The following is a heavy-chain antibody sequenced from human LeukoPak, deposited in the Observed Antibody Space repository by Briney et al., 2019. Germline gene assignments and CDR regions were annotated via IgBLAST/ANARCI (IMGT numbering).Heavy chain of an antibody. D-gene: IGHD3-3*01. J-gene: IGHJ6*02. CDR2: ISSSGSTI. V-gene: IGHV3-48*03. Sequence: GGSLRLSCAASGFTFSSYEMNWVRQAPGKGLEWVSYISSSGSTIYYADSVKGRFTISRGNAKNSLYLQMNSLRAEDTAVYYCARAEYYDFWSGYSTRGMDVWGQGTTVTVSS. CDR1: GFTFSSYE. CDR3: ARAEYYDFWSGYSTRGMDV.